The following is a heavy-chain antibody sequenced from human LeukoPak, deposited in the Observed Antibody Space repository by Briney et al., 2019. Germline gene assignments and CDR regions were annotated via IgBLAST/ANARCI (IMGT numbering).Heavy chain of an antibody. CDR3: ARSSGYLFDP. D-gene: IGHD3-22*01. CDR1: GGSISSYY. CDR2: IYFSGST. Sequence: SETLSLTCTVSGGSISSYYWSWIRQPPGKGLEWIGYIYFSGSTNYNPSLKSRVTISVDTSKNQFSLKMSSVTAADTAVYYCARSSGYLFDPWGQGILVTVSS. J-gene: IGHJ5*02. V-gene: IGHV4-59*01.